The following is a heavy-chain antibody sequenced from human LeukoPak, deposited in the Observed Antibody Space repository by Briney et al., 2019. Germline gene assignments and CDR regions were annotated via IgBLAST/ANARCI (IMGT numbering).Heavy chain of an antibody. CDR3: ARAYQLLSYYYYGIDV. D-gene: IGHD2-2*01. CDR1: GYTFTGYY. Sequence: ASVKVSCKASGYTFTGYYMHWVRQAPGQGLEWMGWINPNSGGTNYAQKFQGRVTMTRDTSISTAYMELSRLRSDDTAVYYCARAYQLLSYYYYGIDVWGQGTTVTVSS. CDR2: INPNSGGT. V-gene: IGHV1-2*02. J-gene: IGHJ6*02.